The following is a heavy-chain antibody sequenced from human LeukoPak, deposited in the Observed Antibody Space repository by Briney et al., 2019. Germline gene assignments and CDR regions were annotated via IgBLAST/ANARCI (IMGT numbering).Heavy chain of an antibody. J-gene: IGHJ4*02. Sequence: SVKVSRKASGGTFSSYAISWVRQAPGQGLEWMGGIIPIFGTANYAQKFQGRVTITADESTSTAYMELSSLRSEDTAVYYCAREGMATDHIDYWGQGTLVTVSS. CDR3: AREGMATDHIDY. V-gene: IGHV1-69*13. CDR1: GGTFSSYA. CDR2: IIPIFGTA. D-gene: IGHD5-24*01.